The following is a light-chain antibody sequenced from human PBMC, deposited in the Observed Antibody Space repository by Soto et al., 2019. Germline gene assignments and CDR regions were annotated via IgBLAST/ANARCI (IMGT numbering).Light chain of an antibody. Sequence: DIQMTQSPSTLSGSVVDRVTITCRSSQTISSWLALYQQKPGKAPKLLIYKASTLKSGVPSRFSGSGSGTEFTLTISSLQPDDFATYYCQNYNSYSEEFGQGTKVDIK. CDR2: KAS. CDR1: QTISSW. J-gene: IGKJ1*01. V-gene: IGKV1-5*03. CDR3: QNYNSYSEE.